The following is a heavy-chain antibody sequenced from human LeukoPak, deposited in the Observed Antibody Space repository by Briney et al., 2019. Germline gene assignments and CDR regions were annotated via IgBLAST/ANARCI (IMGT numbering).Heavy chain of an antibody. CDR1: GFTFSNSW. CDR3: ANGGTYSSGP. CDR2: IKPDGSAQ. V-gene: IGHV3-7*01. D-gene: IGHD3-22*01. Sequence: GGSLRLSCAASGFTFSNSWMSWVRQAPGKGLEWVATIKPDGSAQYYVDSVKGRFTISRDNAKNSLFLQINSLRAEDTAVYYCANGGTYSSGPWGQGTLVTGSS. J-gene: IGHJ5*02.